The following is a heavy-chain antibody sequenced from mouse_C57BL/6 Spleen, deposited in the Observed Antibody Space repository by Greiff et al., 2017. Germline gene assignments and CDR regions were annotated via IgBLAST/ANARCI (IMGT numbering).Heavy chain of an antibody. J-gene: IGHJ3*01. CDR1: GFTFSSYA. Sequence: EVKLVESGGGLVKPGGSLKLSCAASGFTFSSYAMSWVRQTPEKRLEWVATISDGGSYTYYPDNVKGRFTISRDNAKNNLYLQMSHLKSEDTAMYYCARDTPYWGQGTLVTASA. CDR2: ISDGGSYT. CDR3: ARDTPY. V-gene: IGHV5-4*01.